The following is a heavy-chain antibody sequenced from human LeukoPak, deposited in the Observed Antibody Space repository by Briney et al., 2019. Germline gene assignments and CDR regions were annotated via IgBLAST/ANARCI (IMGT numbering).Heavy chain of an antibody. CDR2: IYYSGST. V-gene: IGHV4-59*01. J-gene: IGHJ4*02. CDR1: GGSISSYY. D-gene: IGHD6-19*01. CDR3: ARVEWSGWYNY. Sequence: SETLSLTCTVSGGSISSYYWSWIRQPPGKGLEWIGYIYYSGSTNYNPSLKSRVTISVDTSKNQFPLKLSSVTAADTAVYYCARVEWSGWYNYWGQGTLVTVSS.